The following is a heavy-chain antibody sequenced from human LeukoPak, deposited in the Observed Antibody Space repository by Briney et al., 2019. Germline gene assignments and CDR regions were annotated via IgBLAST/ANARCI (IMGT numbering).Heavy chain of an antibody. Sequence: GGSLRLSCAASGFTFDDYAIHWVRQAPGKGLEWVSGISWNSGRIDYADSVKGRFTISRDNAKNSLYLQMNSLRAEDTAVYYCARDHELDSSGYGGLDFDYWGQGTLVTVSS. V-gene: IGHV3-9*01. CDR3: ARDHELDSSGYGGLDFDY. CDR2: ISWNSGRI. J-gene: IGHJ4*02. D-gene: IGHD3-22*01. CDR1: GFTFDDYA.